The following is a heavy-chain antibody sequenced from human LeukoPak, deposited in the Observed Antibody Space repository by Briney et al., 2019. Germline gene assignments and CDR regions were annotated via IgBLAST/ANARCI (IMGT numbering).Heavy chain of an antibody. V-gene: IGHV3-30-3*01. J-gene: IGHJ4*02. Sequence: GGSLRLSCAASGFTFSSYAMHWVRQAPGKGLEWVAVISYDGSNKYYADSVKGRFTISRDNSKNTLHLQMNSLRAEDTAVYYCARSFMVPDYWGQGTLVTVSS. CDR3: ARSFMVPDY. D-gene: IGHD3-10*01. CDR1: GFTFSSYA. CDR2: ISYDGSNK.